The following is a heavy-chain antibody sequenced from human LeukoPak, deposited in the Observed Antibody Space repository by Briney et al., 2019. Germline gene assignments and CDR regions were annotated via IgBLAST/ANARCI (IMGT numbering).Heavy chain of an antibody. CDR1: GYTFTDYH. CDR3: ARTGVGSGLTY. D-gene: IGHD3-22*01. J-gene: IGHJ4*02. CDR2: IDPKTGAT. Sequence: ASVTVSCKASGYTFTDYHIYWLRQAPGQGLEWMAWIDPKTGATTYAREFQGRVTLTSDTSIRTAYMDLRALTSDDTAVYFCARTGVGSGLTYWGQGTQVTVSS. V-gene: IGHV1-2*02.